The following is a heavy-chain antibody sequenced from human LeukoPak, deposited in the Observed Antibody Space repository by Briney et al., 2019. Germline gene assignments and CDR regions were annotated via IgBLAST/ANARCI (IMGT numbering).Heavy chain of an antibody. D-gene: IGHD3-3*01. V-gene: IGHV1-8*01. CDR3: ASSDFWSGYYIPYYYYGMDV. CDR1: GYTSTSYD. J-gene: IGHJ6*02. Sequence: ASVKVSCKASGYTSTSYDINWVRQATGQGLEWMGWMNPNSGNTGYAQKFQGRVTMTRNTSISTAYMELSSLRSEDTAVYYCASSDFWSGYYIPYYYYGMDVWGQGTTVTVSS. CDR2: MNPNSGNT.